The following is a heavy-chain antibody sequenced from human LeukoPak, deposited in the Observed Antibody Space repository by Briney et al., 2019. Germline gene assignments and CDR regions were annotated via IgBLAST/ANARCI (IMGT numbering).Heavy chain of an antibody. V-gene: IGHV3-74*01. D-gene: IGHD2-15*01. CDR1: GFTFRAYW. CDR2: INTGGTTT. CDR3: ARDYCSGGTCHYFDY. J-gene: IGHJ4*02. Sequence: GGSLRLSCAASGFTFRAYWMHWVRQAPGRGLEWVSRINTGGTTTAYADSVKGRFTISRNNAKNTLYLQVNSLRAEDTAVYFCARDYCSGGTCHYFDYWGQGTLVTVSS.